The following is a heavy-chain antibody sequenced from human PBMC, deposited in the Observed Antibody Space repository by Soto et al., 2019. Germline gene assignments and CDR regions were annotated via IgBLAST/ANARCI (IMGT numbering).Heavy chain of an antibody. CDR1: GYTFTSYD. Sequence: GASVKGSCKASGYTFTSYDINWVRQATGQGLEWMGWMNPNSGNTGYAQKFQGRVTMTRNTSISTAYMELSSLRSEDTAVYYCAFVPRGYYYYYMDVWGKGTTVTVSS. CDR3: AFVPRGYYYYYMDV. J-gene: IGHJ6*03. CDR2: MNPNSGNT. D-gene: IGHD3-10*01. V-gene: IGHV1-8*01.